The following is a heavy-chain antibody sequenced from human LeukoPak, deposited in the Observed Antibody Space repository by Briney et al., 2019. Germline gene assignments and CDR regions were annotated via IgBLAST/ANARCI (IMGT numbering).Heavy chain of an antibody. D-gene: IGHD3-22*01. V-gene: IGHV5-51*01. J-gene: IGHJ4*02. CDR2: IYPGDSDT. CDR1: GYSLTSYW. Sequence: GESLKISCKGSGYSLTSYWIGWVRQMPGKGLEWMGIIYPGDSDTRYSPSFQGQVTISADKSISTAYLQWSSLKASDTAMYYCARRYYYDSSGYYYASFDYWGQGTLVTVSS. CDR3: ARRYYYDSSGYYYASFDY.